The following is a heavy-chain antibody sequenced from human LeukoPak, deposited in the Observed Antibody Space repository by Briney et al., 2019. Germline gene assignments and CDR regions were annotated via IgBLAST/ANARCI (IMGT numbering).Heavy chain of an antibody. V-gene: IGHV3-53*01. J-gene: IGHJ6*03. D-gene: IGHD1-1*01. Sequence: GGSLRLSCAASGFTVSSNFMSWVRQAPGKGLEWVSVIYDGGTTNYADSVKGRFTISRDNSKNTLYLQMNSLRVEDTAVYFCARDGYGYYYMDVWGKGTTVTVSS. CDR3: ARDGYGYYYMDV. CDR1: GFTVSSNF. CDR2: IYDGGTT.